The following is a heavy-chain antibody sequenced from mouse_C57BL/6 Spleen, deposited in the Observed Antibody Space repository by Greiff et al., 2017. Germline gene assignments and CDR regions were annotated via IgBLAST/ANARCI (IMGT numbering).Heavy chain of an antibody. J-gene: IGHJ2*01. Sequence: QVQLQQPGAELVKPGASVKLSCKASGYTFTSYWMHWVKQRPGQGLEWIGMIHPNSGSTNYNKKFKSKATLTVDKSSSTAYMQLSSLTSEDSAVYYCASGYDYDPYYFDYWGQGTTLTVSS. V-gene: IGHV1-64*01. CDR2: IHPNSGST. CDR1: GYTFTSYW. CDR3: ASGYDYDPYYFDY. D-gene: IGHD2-4*01.